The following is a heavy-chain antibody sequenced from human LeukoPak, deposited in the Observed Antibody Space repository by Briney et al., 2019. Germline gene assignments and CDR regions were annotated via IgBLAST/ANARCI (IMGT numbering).Heavy chain of an antibody. Sequence: GGSLRLSRAASGFNFSNAWMSWVRQAPGKGLEWVAVISYDGSNKYYADSVKGRFTISRDNSKNTLYLQMNSLRAEDTAVYYCAKDSAWIYWGQGTLVTGSS. J-gene: IGHJ4*02. D-gene: IGHD2-2*03. CDR3: AKDSAWIY. V-gene: IGHV3-30*18. CDR1: GFNFSNAW. CDR2: ISYDGSNK.